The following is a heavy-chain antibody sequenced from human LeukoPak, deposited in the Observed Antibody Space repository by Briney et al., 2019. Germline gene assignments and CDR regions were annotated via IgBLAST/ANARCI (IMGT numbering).Heavy chain of an antibody. CDR3: ARVVVPAAIIGPFDP. V-gene: IGHV1-3*01. CDR2: INAGNGNT. J-gene: IGHJ5*02. Sequence: ASVKVSCKASGYTFTSYAMHWVRQAPGRRLERMGWINAGNGNTKYSQKFQGRVTITRDTSASTAYMELSSLRSEDTAVYYCARVVVPAAIIGPFDPWGQGTLVTVSS. CDR1: GYTFTSYA. D-gene: IGHD2-2*01.